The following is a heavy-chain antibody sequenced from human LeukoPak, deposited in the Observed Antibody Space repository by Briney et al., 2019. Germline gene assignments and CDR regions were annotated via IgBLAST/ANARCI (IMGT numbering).Heavy chain of an antibody. V-gene: IGHV4-4*07. CDR2: LGTSGSP. D-gene: IGHD5-18*01. J-gene: IGHJ2*01. CDR1: GGSISRYF. CDR3: ARGRDTALNYFDI. Sequence: SETLSLTCSVSGGSISRYFWHWIRQPAGKGLEWIGRLGTSGSPNYNPSLKSRVSMSVDTSTNLFSLKLNSVTAADSAVYYCARGRDTALNYFDIWGRGTLVSVSS.